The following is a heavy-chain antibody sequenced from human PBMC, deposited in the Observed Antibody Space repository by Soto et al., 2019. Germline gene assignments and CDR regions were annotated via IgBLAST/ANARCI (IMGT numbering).Heavy chain of an antibody. CDR1: GYAFSNND. D-gene: IGHD6-13*01. CDR3: ARRVISGTLKSFDP. CDR2: MNPNSGNG. V-gene: IGHV1-8*01. Sequence: ASVKVACTASGYAFSNNDISWVRQATGQGHEWMGWMNPNSGNGGYAQKFQGRVTMTRDTSTSTAYMELSSLASDDTAIYYCARRVISGTLKSFDPWGQGTLVTGSS. J-gene: IGHJ5*02.